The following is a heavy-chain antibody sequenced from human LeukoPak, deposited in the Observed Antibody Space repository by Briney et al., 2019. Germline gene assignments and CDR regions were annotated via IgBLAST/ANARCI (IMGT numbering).Heavy chain of an antibody. J-gene: IGHJ3*02. D-gene: IGHD1-26*01. CDR1: GGSISSYY. CDR2: IYSSGNT. V-gene: IGHV4-4*07. CDR3: ARAGRGTSARIGFDI. Sequence: SETLSLTCTVSGGSISSYYWSWIRQPAGKGLEWIGRIYSSGNTNYNPSLKSQVTMSVGTSRNQFSLKLSSVTAADTAVYYCARAGRGTSARIGFDIWGQGTMVTVSS.